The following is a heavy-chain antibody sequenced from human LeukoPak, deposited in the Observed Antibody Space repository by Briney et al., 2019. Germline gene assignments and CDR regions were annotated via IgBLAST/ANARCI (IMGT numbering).Heavy chain of an antibody. CDR2: IYGGGST. J-gene: IGHJ4*02. CDR3: GRGYPYYFDH. D-gene: IGHD3-22*01. V-gene: IGHV3-66*01. Sequence: GGSPRLSCAASGFTFSSNYMGWVRQAPGKGLEGVSFIYGGGSTYYADSVKGRFIISRDNSKNTLYLQMNSLRAEDTAVYFCGRGYPYYFDHWGQGTLVTVSS. CDR1: GFTFSSNY.